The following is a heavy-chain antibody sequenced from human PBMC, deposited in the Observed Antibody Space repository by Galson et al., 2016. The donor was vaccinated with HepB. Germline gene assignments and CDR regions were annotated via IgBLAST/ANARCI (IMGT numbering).Heavy chain of an antibody. CDR3: ATGRGSY. V-gene: IGHV3-7*03. J-gene: IGHJ4*02. Sequence: SLRLSCAASGFIFSKSWMSWVRQPPGRGLEWVATLKGDGRDKYYVDSVKGRFTISRDNAEKSLYLQMNSLRAEDTALYFCATGRGSYWGQGTLVTVSS. CDR2: LKGDGRDK. D-gene: IGHD1-26*01. CDR1: GFIFSKSW.